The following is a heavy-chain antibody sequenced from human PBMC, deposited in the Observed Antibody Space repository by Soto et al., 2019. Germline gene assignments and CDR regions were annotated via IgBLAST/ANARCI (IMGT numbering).Heavy chain of an antibody. CDR2: IYYSGST. Sequence: QVQLQESGPGLVKPSQTLSLTCTVSGGSISSGGYYWSWIRQHPGKGLEWIGYIYYSGSTYYNPSLTSRVTISVDTSKNQFYLKLSSVTAADTAVYYCAREKAVAGTDRPEGYYYYGMDVWGQGTTVTVSS. J-gene: IGHJ6*02. CDR3: AREKAVAGTDRPEGYYYYGMDV. V-gene: IGHV4-31*03. CDR1: GGSISSGGYY. D-gene: IGHD6-19*01.